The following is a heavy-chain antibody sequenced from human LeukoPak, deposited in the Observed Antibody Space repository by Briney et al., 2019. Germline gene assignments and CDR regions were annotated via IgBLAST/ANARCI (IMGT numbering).Heavy chain of an antibody. CDR3: AKDPGYSFPPYYFDY. CDR1: GFTFSSYA. J-gene: IGHJ4*02. D-gene: IGHD5-18*01. Sequence: GGSLRLSCAASGFTFSSYAMSWVRQAPGKGLEWVSATSGSGGSTYYADSVKGRFTISRDNSKNTLYLQMNSLRAEDTAVYYCAKDPGYSFPPYYFDYWGQGTLVTVSS. CDR2: TSGSGGST. V-gene: IGHV3-23*01.